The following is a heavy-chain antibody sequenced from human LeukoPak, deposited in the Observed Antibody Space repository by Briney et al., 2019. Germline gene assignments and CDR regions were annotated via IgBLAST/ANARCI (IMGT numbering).Heavy chain of an antibody. D-gene: IGHD4-17*01. Sequence: GGSLRLSCAASGFTFSSYSMNWVRQAPGKGLEWVSSISSSSSYIYYADSVKGRFAISRDNAKNSLYLQMNSLRAEDTAVYYCARDLYGDYVGAFGIWGQGTMVTVSS. CDR2: ISSSSSYI. CDR1: GFTFSSYS. J-gene: IGHJ3*02. CDR3: ARDLYGDYVGAFGI. V-gene: IGHV3-21*01.